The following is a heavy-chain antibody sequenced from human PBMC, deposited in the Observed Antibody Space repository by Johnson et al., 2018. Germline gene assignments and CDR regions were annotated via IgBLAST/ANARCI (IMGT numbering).Heavy chain of an antibody. J-gene: IGHJ6*03. CDR3: VRDLYDGRSYYMDV. V-gene: IGHV3-21*01. D-gene: IGHD3-16*01. Sequence: EVQLLETGGGLVKPGGSLRLSCAASGFTFSSYSMNWVRQAPGKGLEWVSTFSGSGFIYYLDSVRGRFTISRDNAKSSVHLQLNSLRPEDTAVYYCVRDLYDGRSYYMDVWGKGTTVTVSS. CDR1: GFTFSSYS. CDR2: FSGSGFI.